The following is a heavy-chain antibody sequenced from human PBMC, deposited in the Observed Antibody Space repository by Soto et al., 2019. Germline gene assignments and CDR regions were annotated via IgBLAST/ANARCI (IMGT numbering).Heavy chain of an antibody. CDR3: SRYCGNRLYLLAS. Sequence: RQPPGKGLEWIGSIYHSGSTYYTLSLKRRVTISSDESKNQISLKLSSVTAADTALYYCSRYCGNRLYLLASRGQGTPVIV. CDR2: IYHSGST. D-gene: IGHD2-15*01. V-gene: IGHV4-38-2*01. J-gene: IGHJ5*01.